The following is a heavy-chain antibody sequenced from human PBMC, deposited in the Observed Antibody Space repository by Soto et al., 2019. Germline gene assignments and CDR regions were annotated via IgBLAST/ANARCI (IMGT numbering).Heavy chain of an antibody. V-gene: IGHV4-31*03. CDR2: IYYSGST. J-gene: IGHJ3*02. CDR3: ARDRGCSGGSCYLDAFDI. CDR1: GGSISSGGYY. Sequence: KPSETLSLTCTVSGGSISSGGYYWSWIRQHPGKGLEWIGYIYYSGSTYYNPSLKSRVTISVDTSKNQFSLKLSSVTAADTAVYYCARDRGCSGGSCYLDAFDIWGQGTMVTVSS. D-gene: IGHD2-15*01.